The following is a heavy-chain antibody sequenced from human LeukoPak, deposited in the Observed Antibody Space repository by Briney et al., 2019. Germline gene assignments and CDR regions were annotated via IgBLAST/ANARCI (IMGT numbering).Heavy chain of an antibody. Sequence: GGSLRLSCAASGFTFSSYAMSWVRQAPGKGLEWVSSISGSGGSKYSADSVTGRFTISRDISMNTLYLQMNSLRAEDTAVDYCAKAGGFCSGTSCPTDSWGQGTLVTVSS. CDR2: ISGSGGSK. D-gene: IGHD2-2*01. CDR1: GFTFSSYA. V-gene: IGHV3-23*01. J-gene: IGHJ4*02. CDR3: AKAGGFCSGTSCPTDS.